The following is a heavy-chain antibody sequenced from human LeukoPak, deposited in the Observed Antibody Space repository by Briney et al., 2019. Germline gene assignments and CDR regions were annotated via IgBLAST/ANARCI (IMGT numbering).Heavy chain of an antibody. CDR1: GFTFSSYA. Sequence: GGSLRLSCAASGFTFSSYAMSWVRQAPGKGLEWVSGISGSGTTTYYADSVKGRFTISSDNSKTILYLQMNSLRAEDTAVYYCAKDNTHGGNSEERAPYGMDVWGQGTTVTVSS. D-gene: IGHD4-23*01. CDR2: ISGSGTTT. J-gene: IGHJ6*02. V-gene: IGHV3-23*01. CDR3: AKDNTHGGNSEERAPYGMDV.